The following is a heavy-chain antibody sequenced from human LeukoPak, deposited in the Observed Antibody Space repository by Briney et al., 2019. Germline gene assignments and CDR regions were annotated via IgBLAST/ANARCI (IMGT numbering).Heavy chain of an antibody. V-gene: IGHV4-61*02. CDR3: ARAGLGIATKFDP. CDR2: IYSSGST. J-gene: IGHJ5*02. Sequence: SETLSLTCSVSGGSISSGSYYWSWIRQPTGRGLEWTGRIYSSGSTNYNPSLKSRVTISVDTSKNQFSLKLSSVTAADTAVYYCARAGLGIATKFDPWGQGTLVTVSS. D-gene: IGHD6-13*01. CDR1: GGSISSGSYY.